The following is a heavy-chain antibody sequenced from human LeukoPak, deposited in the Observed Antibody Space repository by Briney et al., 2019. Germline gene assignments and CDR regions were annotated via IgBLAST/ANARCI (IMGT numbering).Heavy chain of an antibody. V-gene: IGHV4-38-2*02. CDR2: IYHSGST. CDR3: ARRKYSVGWEGLSCFDY. Sequence: SETLSLTCTVSGYSISSGYYWGWIRQPPGKGLEWIGSIYHSGSTYYNPSLKSRITISVDTSKNQFSLKLSSVTAADTAVYFCARRKYSVGWEGLSCFDYWGQGTLVTVSS. CDR1: GYSISSGYY. J-gene: IGHJ4*02. D-gene: IGHD6-19*01.